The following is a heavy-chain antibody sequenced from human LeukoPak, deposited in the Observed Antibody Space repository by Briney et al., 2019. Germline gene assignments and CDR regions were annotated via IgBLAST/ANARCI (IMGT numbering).Heavy chain of an antibody. CDR2: IYTSGST. Sequence: SETLSLTCTVSGGSISSGSYYWSWIRQPAGKGLEWIGRIYTSGSTNYNPSLKSRVTISVDTSKNQFSLKLNSVTAADTAVYYCARGLWFGELSAEYWGQGTLVTVSS. CDR1: GGSISSGSYY. V-gene: IGHV4-61*02. J-gene: IGHJ4*02. D-gene: IGHD3-10*01. CDR3: ARGLWFGELSAEY.